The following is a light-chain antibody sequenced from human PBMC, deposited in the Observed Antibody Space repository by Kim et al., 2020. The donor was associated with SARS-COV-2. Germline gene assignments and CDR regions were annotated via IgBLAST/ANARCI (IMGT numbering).Light chain of an antibody. V-gene: IGLV3-1*01. Sequence: VSVSPGQTAIITCSGDKLGDKFACWYQQKPGQSPVLLIYQDDKRPSGIPERFSGSNSGNTATLTISGTQAIDEADYFCQAWDNSVVFGGGTQLTVL. CDR3: QAWDNSVV. J-gene: IGLJ2*01. CDR2: QDD. CDR1: KLGDKF.